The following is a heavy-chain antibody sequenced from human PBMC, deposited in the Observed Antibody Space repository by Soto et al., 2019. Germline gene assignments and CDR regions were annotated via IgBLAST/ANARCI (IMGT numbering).Heavy chain of an antibody. D-gene: IGHD4-17*01. J-gene: IGHJ4*02. V-gene: IGHV1-18*01. CDR1: GYTFTTYD. CDR2: ISVYNGNT. Sequence: VQLVQSGAEVKRPGASVKVSCKASGYTFTTYDISWVRQAPGQGLEWMGWISVYNGNTNYAQKFKGRVSMTTDTSTSTAYMELRSLSSDDTAVYYCASYPYGGNSYYFDYWGQGTLVTVSS. CDR3: ASYPYGGNSYYFDY.